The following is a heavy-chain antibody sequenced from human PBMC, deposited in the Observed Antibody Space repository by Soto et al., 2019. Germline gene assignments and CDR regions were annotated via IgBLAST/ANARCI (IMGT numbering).Heavy chain of an antibody. V-gene: IGHV1-3*01. CDR1: GYTFTSYA. J-gene: IGHJ5*02. Sequence: QVQLVQSGAEVKKPGASVKVSCKASGYTFTSYAMHWVRQAPGQRLEWMGWINANYGKTKYSQKFQGRVTITRDTSASTAYRERSSRRSEATAVYYCARFCFGALYRPAPWGQGTLVPVPS. CDR2: INANYGKT. CDR3: ARFCFGALYRPAP. D-gene: IGHD3-10*01.